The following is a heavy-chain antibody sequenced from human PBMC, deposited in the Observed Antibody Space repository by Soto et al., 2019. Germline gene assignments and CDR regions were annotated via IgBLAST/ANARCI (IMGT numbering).Heavy chain of an antibody. CDR2: IYNSVST. CDR3: ARFPSDY. V-gene: IGHV4-30-4*01. Sequence: SETLSLTCTVSGGSITSGDYYWTWLRQPPGKGLEWIGYIYNSVSTFYHPSLKSRVTISVDTSKNQFSLKLSSVTAADTAVYYCARFPSDYWGPGTLVTVSS. J-gene: IGHJ4*02. CDR1: GGSITSGDYY.